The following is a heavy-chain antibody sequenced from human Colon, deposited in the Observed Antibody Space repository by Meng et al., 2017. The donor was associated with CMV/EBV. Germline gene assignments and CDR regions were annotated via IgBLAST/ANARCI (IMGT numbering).Heavy chain of an antibody. J-gene: IGHJ4*02. Sequence: SVYSFSSSSSYWGWFRQPPGEGLEWIGRISYSGNTAYNPSLESRVTVSVDTSKSQFSLKLRSMTATDTAVYYCARGRIAATGTYFDYWGQGTLVTVSS. CDR1: VYSFSSSSSY. CDR3: ARGRIAATGTYFDY. D-gene: IGHD6-13*01. V-gene: IGHV4-39*07. CDR2: ISYSGNT.